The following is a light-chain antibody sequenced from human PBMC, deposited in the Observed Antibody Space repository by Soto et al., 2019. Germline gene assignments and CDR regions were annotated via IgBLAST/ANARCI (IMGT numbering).Light chain of an antibody. V-gene: IGKV3-20*01. Sequence: EIVLTQSPGTLFLSPGERATLSCRARQSVSSSYLAWYQQKPGQAPRPLIYGASSRAIGIPDRFSGSGSGTDFTLTISRLEPEDFAVYYCQQYGSSPWTFGQGTKVDIK. CDR2: GAS. CDR1: QSVSSSY. J-gene: IGKJ1*01. CDR3: QQYGSSPWT.